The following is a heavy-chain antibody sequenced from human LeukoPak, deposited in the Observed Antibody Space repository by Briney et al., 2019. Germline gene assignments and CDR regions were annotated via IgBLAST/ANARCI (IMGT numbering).Heavy chain of an antibody. CDR2: INPSGGST. V-gene: IGHV1-46*01. CDR3: VRDTDPWGPWSSPGPDYQFGY. D-gene: IGHD3-16*01. CDR1: GYTFTSYY. J-gene: IGHJ4*02. Sequence: ASVKASCKASGYTFTSYYMHWVRQAPGQGLEWMGIINPSGGSTSYAQKFQGRVTMTRDTSTSTVYMEVSSLRSEDTAVYYCVRDTDPWGPWSSPGPDYQFGYWGQGTLVTVSS.